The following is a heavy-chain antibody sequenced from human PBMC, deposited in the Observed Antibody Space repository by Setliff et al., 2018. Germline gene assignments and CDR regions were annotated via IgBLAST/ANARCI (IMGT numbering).Heavy chain of an antibody. D-gene: IGHD3-9*01. J-gene: IGHJ4*02. Sequence: ASVKVSCKASGYTFTNYGISWVRQAPGQGLEWMGYIKSYNGDTYFARNLQGRLSMTTDASSSTAYMELTSLRSDDAAMYYCARDADHYDTDEDPIFDYWGQGTLVTVSS. CDR1: GYTFTNYG. CDR3: ARDADHYDTDEDPIFDY. V-gene: IGHV1-18*01. CDR2: IKSYNGDT.